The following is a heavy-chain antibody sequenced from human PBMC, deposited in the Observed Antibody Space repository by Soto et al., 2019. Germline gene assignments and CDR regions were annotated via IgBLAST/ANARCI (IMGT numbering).Heavy chain of an antibody. Sequence: SETLSLTCTVSGGSVSSGAYYWTWIRQRPGKGLEWIGYIYYSGSTYYSPSLKSRLSISLDTSKNQFSLRLSSVTAADTAMYYCARARLRAVYAFDIWGRGTMGTVSS. CDR3: ARARLRAVYAFDI. CDR2: IYYSGST. V-gene: IGHV4-31*03. CDR1: GGSVSSGAYY. J-gene: IGHJ3*02. D-gene: IGHD5-12*01.